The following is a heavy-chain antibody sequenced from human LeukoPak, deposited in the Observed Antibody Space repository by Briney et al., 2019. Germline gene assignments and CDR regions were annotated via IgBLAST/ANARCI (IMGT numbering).Heavy chain of an antibody. J-gene: IGHJ4*02. V-gene: IGHV4-34*01. CDR2: INHSGST. CDR3: ARDQAYYYGSGRRKFDY. CDR1: GGFFSGYY. Sequence: SETLSLTCAVYGGFFSGYYWSWIRQPPGKGLEWIGEINHSGSTNYNPSLKSRVTISVDTSKNQFSLKLSSVTAADTAVYYRARDQAYYYGSGRRKFDYWGQGTLVTVSS. D-gene: IGHD3-10*01.